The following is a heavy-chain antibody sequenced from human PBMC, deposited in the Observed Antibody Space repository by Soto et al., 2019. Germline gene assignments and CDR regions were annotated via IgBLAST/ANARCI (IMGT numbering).Heavy chain of an antibody. J-gene: IGHJ6*02. V-gene: IGHV3-43*01. D-gene: IGHD3-3*01. CDR1: GFRFDDYN. CDR3: ARETLSFGSALDV. Sequence: LRLSCAASGFRFDDYNMHWVRQAPGKGLEWVSLITWNGGNTYYADSVKGRFTISRDGTTQSVFLQMTSLKREDTGLCYCARETLSFGSALDVWGQGTTVTVSS. CDR2: ITWNGGNT.